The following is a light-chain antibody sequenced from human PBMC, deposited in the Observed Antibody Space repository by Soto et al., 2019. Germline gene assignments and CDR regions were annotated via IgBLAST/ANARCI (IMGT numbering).Light chain of an antibody. Sequence: EIVMTQSPATLSVSPGERATLSCRASQSVSSNLAWYQQKPGQAPRLLIYGASNRAAGIPARFSGSGSGTEFTLTISSLQSEDFAVYYCQHYSNWPPWTFGQGTKVEIK. CDR2: GAS. V-gene: IGKV3-15*01. CDR3: QHYSNWPPWT. CDR1: QSVSSN. J-gene: IGKJ1*01.